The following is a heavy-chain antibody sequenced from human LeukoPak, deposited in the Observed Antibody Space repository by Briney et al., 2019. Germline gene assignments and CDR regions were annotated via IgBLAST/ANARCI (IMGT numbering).Heavy chain of an antibody. CDR2: ISGSGSNI. Sequence: PGGSLRLSCSASGFTFSIYEMNWVRQAPGKGLEWVSYISGSGSNIYYADSVKGRFTISRDNAKNSLYLQMNSLRAEDTAVYYCARDRLAYGAFDIWGQGTMVTVSS. CDR3: ARDRLAYGAFDI. D-gene: IGHD2-15*01. V-gene: IGHV3-48*03. CDR1: GFTFSIYE. J-gene: IGHJ3*02.